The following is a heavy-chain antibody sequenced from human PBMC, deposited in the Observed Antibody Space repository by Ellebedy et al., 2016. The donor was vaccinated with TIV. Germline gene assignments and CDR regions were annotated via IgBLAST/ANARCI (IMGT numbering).Heavy chain of an antibody. CDR3: ARDRDSSSWYFGGYYYYGMDV. CDR2: IIPILGIA. Sequence: AASVKVSCKASGGTFSSYAISWVRQAPGQGLEWMGRIIPILGIATYAQKFQGRVTITADKSTSTAYMGLSSLRSEDTAVYYCARDRDSSSWYFGGYYYYGMDVWGQGTTVTVSS. V-gene: IGHV1-69*04. CDR1: GGTFSSYA. J-gene: IGHJ6*02. D-gene: IGHD6-13*01.